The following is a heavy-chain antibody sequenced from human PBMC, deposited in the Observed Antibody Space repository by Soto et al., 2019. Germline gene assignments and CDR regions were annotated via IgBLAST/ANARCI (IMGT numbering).Heavy chain of an antibody. D-gene: IGHD4-17*01. Sequence: PSETLSLTCAVYGGSFSGYYWSWIRQPPGKGLEWIGEINHSGSTNYNPSLKSRVTISVDTSKNQFSLKLSSVTAADTAVYYCARVGGVMTTVSSYYYYYGMYVWGQGTTVTVSS. CDR3: ARVGGVMTTVSSYYYYYGMYV. CDR2: INHSGST. V-gene: IGHV4-34*01. CDR1: GGSFSGYY. J-gene: IGHJ6*02.